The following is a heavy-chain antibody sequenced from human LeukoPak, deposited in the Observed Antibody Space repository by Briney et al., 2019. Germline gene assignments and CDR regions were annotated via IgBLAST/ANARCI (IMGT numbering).Heavy chain of an antibody. CDR3: ARDLYCSSTSCPGGNDY. V-gene: IGHV3-21*01. J-gene: IGHJ4*02. CDR1: GFTFSSYW. D-gene: IGHD2-2*01. Sequence: GSLSLSCAASGFTFSSYWMNWVRQAPGKGLEWVSSISSSSSYIYYADSVKGRFTISRDNAKNSLYLQMNSLRAEDTAVYYCARDLYCSSTSCPGGNDYWGQGTLVTVSS. CDR2: ISSSSSYI.